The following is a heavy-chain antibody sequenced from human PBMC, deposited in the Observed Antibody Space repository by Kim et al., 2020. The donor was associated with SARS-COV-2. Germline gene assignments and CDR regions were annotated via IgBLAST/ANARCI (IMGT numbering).Heavy chain of an antibody. CDR3: ARALPYPSIHFDY. J-gene: IGHJ4*02. CDR2: IIPILGIA. V-gene: IGHV1-69*02. CDR1: GGTFSSYT. D-gene: IGHD6-6*01. Sequence: SVKVSCKASGGTFSSYTISWVRQAPGQGLEWMGRIIPILGIANYAQKFQGRVTITADKSTSTAYMELSSLRSEDTAVYYCARALPYPSIHFDYWGQGTLVTVSS.